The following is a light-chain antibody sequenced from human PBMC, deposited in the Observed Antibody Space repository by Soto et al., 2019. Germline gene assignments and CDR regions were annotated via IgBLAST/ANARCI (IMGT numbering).Light chain of an antibody. J-gene: IGLJ3*02. V-gene: IGLV2-14*03. CDR3: SSYTSSSTL. CDR1: SSDVGRYNF. CDR2: DVR. Sequence: QSALTQPASVSGSPGQSITISCTGTSSDVGRYNFVSWYQHHPGKAPKLMIYDVRNRPSGVSNRFSGSKSGNTASLTISGLQAEDEADYYCSSYTSSSTLFGGGTKLTVL.